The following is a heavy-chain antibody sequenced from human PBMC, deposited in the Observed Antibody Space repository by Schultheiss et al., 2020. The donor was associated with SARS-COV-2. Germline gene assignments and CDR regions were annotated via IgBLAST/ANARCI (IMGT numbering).Heavy chain of an antibody. J-gene: IGHJ4*02. V-gene: IGHV3-15*01. CDR1: GFTFSSYS. D-gene: IGHD6-13*01. CDR3: TTVIPYSDDY. Sequence: GESLKISCAASGFTFSSYSMNWVRQAPGKGLEWVGRIKSKTDGGTTDYAAPVKGRFTISRDDSKNTLYLQMNSLKTEDTAVYYCTTVIPYSDDYWGQGTLVTVSS. CDR2: IKSKTDGGTT.